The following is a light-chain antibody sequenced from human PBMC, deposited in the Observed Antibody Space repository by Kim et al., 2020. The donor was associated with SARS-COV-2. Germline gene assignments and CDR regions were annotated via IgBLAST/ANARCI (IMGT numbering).Light chain of an antibody. J-gene: IGKJ1*01. CDR2: AAS. CDR3: QQYSGYPRT. V-gene: IGKV1-16*01. Sequence: ASVEDRVTITCRASQDISSNLAWFQQKPGKAPKSLIYAASSLQSGAPSRFSGAGSGTDFTLTISTLQAEDSGTYYCQQYSGYPRTFGQGTKVDIK. CDR1: QDISSN.